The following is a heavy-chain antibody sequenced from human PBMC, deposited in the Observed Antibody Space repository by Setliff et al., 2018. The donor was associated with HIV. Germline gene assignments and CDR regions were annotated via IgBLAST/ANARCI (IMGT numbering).Heavy chain of an antibody. Sequence: SETLSLTCTVSGGSISSHYWSWIRQPPGKGLEWIAEINPSGTTNYNPSLKSRVTISVDKSKNQFSVKLRSVTAADTAVYYCARDMTNYYDRSGGTVPEVNFFDSWGQGTLVTVS. CDR2: INPSGTT. CDR1: GGSISSHY. V-gene: IGHV4-59*11. J-gene: IGHJ5*01. D-gene: IGHD3-22*01. CDR3: ARDMTNYYDRSGGTVPEVNFFDS.